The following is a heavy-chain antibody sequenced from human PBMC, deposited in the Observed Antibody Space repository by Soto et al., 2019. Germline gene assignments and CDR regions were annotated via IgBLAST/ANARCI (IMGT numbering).Heavy chain of an antibody. D-gene: IGHD3-10*01. Sequence: QVQLQESGPGLVKPSQTLSLTCTVSGGSISSGDYYWSWIRQPPGKGLEWIGNIYYSGSTYYNPSLKGRVTVSVDTSKKQFPLKLSSVTAADTAVYSGASRKSSPYFDYWGQGTLVTVSS. CDR3: ASRKSSPYFDY. V-gene: IGHV4-30-4*01. J-gene: IGHJ4*02. CDR1: GGSISSGDYY. CDR2: IYYSGST.